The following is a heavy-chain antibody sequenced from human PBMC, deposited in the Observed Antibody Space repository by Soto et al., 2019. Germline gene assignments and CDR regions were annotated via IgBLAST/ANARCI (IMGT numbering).Heavy chain of an antibody. V-gene: IGHV4-31*03. CDR2: IYYSGST. CDR1: GGSISSGGYY. CDR3: ARDGSGSYYTEYYFDY. J-gene: IGHJ4*02. D-gene: IGHD3-10*01. Sequence: PSETLSLTCTVSGGSISSGGYYWSWIRQHPGKGLEWIGYIYYSGSTYYNPSLKSRVTISVDTSKNQFSLKLSSVTAADTAVYYCARDGSGSYYTEYYFDYWGQGTLATVSS.